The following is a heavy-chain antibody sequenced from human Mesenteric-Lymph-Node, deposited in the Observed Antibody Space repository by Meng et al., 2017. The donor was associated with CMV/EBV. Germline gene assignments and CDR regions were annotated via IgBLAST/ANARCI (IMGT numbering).Heavy chain of an antibody. Sequence: GESLKISCAASGFTFSSYDMHWVRQATGKGLEWASAIGTAGDTYYPGSVKGRFTISRENAKHSLYLQMNSLRAGDTAVYYCARGGATSLIDYWGQGTLVTVSS. CDR3: ARGGATSLIDY. D-gene: IGHD1-26*01. J-gene: IGHJ4*02. CDR2: IGTAGDT. V-gene: IGHV3-13*01. CDR1: GFTFSSYD.